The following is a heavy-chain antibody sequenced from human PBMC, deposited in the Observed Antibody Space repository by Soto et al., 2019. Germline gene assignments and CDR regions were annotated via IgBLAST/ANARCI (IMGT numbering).Heavy chain of an antibody. D-gene: IGHD2-15*01. J-gene: IGHJ4*02. CDR1: GGTFSSYA. V-gene: IGHV1-69*12. CDR3: ARGRSRLLPPEGGDDY. CDR2: ITPIFGTA. Sequence: QVQLVQSGAEVKKPGSSVKVSCKASGGTFSSYAISWVRQAPGQGLEWMGGITPIFGTANYAQKFQGRVTITADESTSTAYMELGSLRSEDTAVYYCARGRSRLLPPEGGDDYWGQGTLVTVSS.